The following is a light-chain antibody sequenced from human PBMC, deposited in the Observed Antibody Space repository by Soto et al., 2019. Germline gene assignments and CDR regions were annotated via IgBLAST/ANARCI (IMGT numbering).Light chain of an antibody. J-gene: IGKJ5*01. CDR1: RGAGTS. CDR3: HQHNQWPIT. CDR2: YIS. V-gene: IGKV3D-15*01. Sequence: EIVMTQSPATLSVSPGETPSSSCRASRGAGTSLSGSQQKPGQAPRLLIFYISTRATGIPARFSGSGSGTEFTLTINSLQSEDSAVYYCHQHNQWPITFGQGTLLEIK.